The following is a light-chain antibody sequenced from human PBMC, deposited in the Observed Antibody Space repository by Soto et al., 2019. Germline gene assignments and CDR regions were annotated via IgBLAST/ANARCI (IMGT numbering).Light chain of an antibody. Sequence: QSALTQPASVSGSPGQSITISCIGTNRDVGSYNLVSWYQQRPGEAPKLIISEVRNRPSGISYRFTGSKSGNTASLTISGLQAEAEADYYCSSYTTTSTLVFGGGTKVTVL. J-gene: IGLJ3*02. CDR2: EVR. CDR1: NRDVGSYNL. CDR3: SSYTTTSTLV. V-gene: IGLV2-14*01.